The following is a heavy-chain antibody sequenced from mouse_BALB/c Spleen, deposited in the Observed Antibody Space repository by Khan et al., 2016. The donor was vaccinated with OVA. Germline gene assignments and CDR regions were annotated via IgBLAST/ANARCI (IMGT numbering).Heavy chain of an antibody. J-gene: IGHJ2*01. CDR1: GSIFTSSW. Sequence: KLPGAELVRPGASVKLSCTSSGSIFTSSWIHRVKLRSGQGLEWIARIYPGTDNAYYTEKDKDRATLTADISASTAYMQLSSLKSEESAVYFCAREEALDYFDYWGQGTTLTVSS. CDR3: AREEALDYFDY. D-gene: IGHD3-2*02. V-gene: IGHV1-76*01. CDR2: IYPGTDNA.